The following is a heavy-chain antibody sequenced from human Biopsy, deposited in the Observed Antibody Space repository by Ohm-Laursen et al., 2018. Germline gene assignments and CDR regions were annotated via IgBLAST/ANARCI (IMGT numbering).Heavy chain of an antibody. CDR3: ARDALGGGCYRFFY. Sequence: GASVKASCKTSTGTFASYGVTWVRQAPGQGLEWMGGIIPIFGTANYAQKFQGRVTITADESTSTAYMELSGLRSDDTAVYYCARDALGGGCYRFFYWGQGSLVTVSS. D-gene: IGHD1-26*01. CDR1: TGTFASYG. J-gene: IGHJ4*02. CDR2: IIPIFGTA. V-gene: IGHV1-69*13.